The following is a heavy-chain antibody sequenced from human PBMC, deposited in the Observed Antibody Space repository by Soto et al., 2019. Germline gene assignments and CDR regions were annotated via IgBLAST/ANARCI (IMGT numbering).Heavy chain of an antibody. Sequence: SETLSLTCTVSGGSISSSSYYWGWIRQPPGKGLEWIGSIYYSGSTYYNPSLKSRVTISVDTSKNQFSLKLSSVTAADTAVYYCARHPHHRLASVDPWGQGTLVTVSS. CDR2: IYYSGST. J-gene: IGHJ5*02. V-gene: IGHV4-39*01. CDR3: ARHPHHRLASVDP. CDR1: GGSISSSSYY.